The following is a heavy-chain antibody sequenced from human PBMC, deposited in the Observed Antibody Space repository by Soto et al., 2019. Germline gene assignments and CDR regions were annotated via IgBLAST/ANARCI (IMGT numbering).Heavy chain of an antibody. J-gene: IGHJ4*02. CDR2: IYHSGAT. D-gene: IGHD1-1*01. V-gene: IGHV4-4*02. CDR3: ARDLGTGTDF. CDR1: GDSISSSNW. Sequence: QVQLQESGPGLVKPSGTLSLTCAVSGDSISSSNWWSWVRQAPGKGLEWIGEIYHSGATTYNPSLKSRATISVAPSKTHFSLKLTSVTAADTAVYFCARDLGTGTDFWGRGTLVTVAS.